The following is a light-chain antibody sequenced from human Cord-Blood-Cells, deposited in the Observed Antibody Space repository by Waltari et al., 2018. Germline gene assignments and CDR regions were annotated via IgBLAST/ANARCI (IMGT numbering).Light chain of an antibody. CDR3: CSYAGSFTWV. CDR2: DVS. CDR1: SSDVGGYNY. V-gene: IGLV2-11*01. J-gene: IGLJ3*02. Sequence: QSALTQPRSVSGSPGQSVTISCTGTSSDVGGYNYVSWYQQHPGKAPKLMIYDVSKRPSGVPDRFYGSKAGNTGSLPISGLQAEDEADYYCCSYAGSFTWVVGGGTKLTVL.